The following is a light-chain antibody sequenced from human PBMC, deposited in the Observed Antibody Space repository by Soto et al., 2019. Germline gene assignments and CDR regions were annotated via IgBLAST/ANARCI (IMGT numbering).Light chain of an antibody. CDR2: DAS. J-gene: IGKJ3*01. Sequence: EIVMTQSPATLSVSPGERATLSCRASQSVSSNLAWYQQKPGQAPRLLIYDASTRATGIPARFSGSGSGTDFTLTISSLEPEDFAVYYCQLRSTWPRTFGPGDQGGYQ. CDR3: QLRSTWPRT. V-gene: IGKV3-11*01. CDR1: QSVSSN.